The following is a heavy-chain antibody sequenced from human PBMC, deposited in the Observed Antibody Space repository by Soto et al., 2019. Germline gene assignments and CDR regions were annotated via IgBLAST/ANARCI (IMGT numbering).Heavy chain of an antibody. D-gene: IGHD6-19*01. CDR2: IYYSGST. Sequence: ETLSLTCTVSGGSISSSSYYWGWIRQPPGKGLEWIGSIYYSGSTYYNPSLKSRVTISVDTSKNQFSLKLSSVTAADTAVYYCARIAVAGTLEFDYWGQGTLVTVSS. CDR1: GGSISSSSYY. V-gene: IGHV4-39*01. CDR3: ARIAVAGTLEFDY. J-gene: IGHJ4*02.